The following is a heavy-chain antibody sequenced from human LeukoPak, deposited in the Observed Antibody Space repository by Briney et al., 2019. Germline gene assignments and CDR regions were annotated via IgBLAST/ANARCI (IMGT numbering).Heavy chain of an antibody. CDR2: IRYDGSNK. J-gene: IGHJ4*02. V-gene: IGHV3-30*02. Sequence: PGGSLRLSCAASGFTFSSYGMHWVRQAPGKGLEWVAFIRYDGSNKYYADSVKGRFTISRDNSKNTLYLQMNSLRAEDTAVYYCAKDRSIAAAGTDYFDYWGQGTLVTVSS. CDR1: GFTFSSYG. D-gene: IGHD6-13*01. CDR3: AKDRSIAAAGTDYFDY.